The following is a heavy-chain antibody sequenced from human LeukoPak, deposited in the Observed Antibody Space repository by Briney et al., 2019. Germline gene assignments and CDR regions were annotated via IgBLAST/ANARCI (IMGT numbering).Heavy chain of an antibody. J-gene: IGHJ1*01. Sequence: GGSLRLSCAVSGFTVNSNYMSWVRQAPGKGPEWVSGFYSDGRTYYAGSVQGRFTMSRDSSTNTVYLQMNSVRAEDTAVYYCARYDSRSGPGGLDSWGQGTLVTVSS. V-gene: IGHV3-53*01. CDR2: FYSDGRT. CDR3: ARYDSRSGPGGLDS. CDR1: GFTVNSNY. D-gene: IGHD3-10*01.